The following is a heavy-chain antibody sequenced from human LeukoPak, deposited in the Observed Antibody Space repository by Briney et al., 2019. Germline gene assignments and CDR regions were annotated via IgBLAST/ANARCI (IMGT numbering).Heavy chain of an antibody. D-gene: IGHD3-22*01. CDR1: GYSLTELA. CDR2: SDPEDVKT. J-gene: IGHJ4*02. V-gene: IGHV1-24*01. CDR3: ATFQAYANSGHLRPYFDY. Sequence: ASVKVSCKISGYSLTELAIHWVRQAPGKGLEWMGGSDPEDVKTSFAEKFQGRVTFTEDTSTDMAFMELSRLRSDDTAVYYCATFQAYANSGHLRPYFDYWGQGTLVTVSS.